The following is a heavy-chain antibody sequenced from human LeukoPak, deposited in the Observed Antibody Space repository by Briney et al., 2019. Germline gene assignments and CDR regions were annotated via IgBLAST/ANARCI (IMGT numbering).Heavy chain of an antibody. CDR1: GFTFDDYA. CDR3: AKESSIAAARGAVGMDV. J-gene: IGHJ6*02. V-gene: IGHV3-9*01. CDR2: ISWNSGSI. Sequence: GGSLRLSCAASGFTFDDYAMHWVRQAPRKGLEWVSGISWNSGSIGYADSVKGRFTISRDNAKNSLYLQMNSLRAEDTALYYCAKESSIAAARGAVGMDVWGQGTTVTVSS. D-gene: IGHD6-13*01.